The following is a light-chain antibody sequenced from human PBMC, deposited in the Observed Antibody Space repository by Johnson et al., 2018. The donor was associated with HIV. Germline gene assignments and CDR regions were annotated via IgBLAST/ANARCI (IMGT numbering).Light chain of an antibody. J-gene: IGLJ1*01. Sequence: QSVLTQPPSVSAAPGQKVTISCSGSSSNIGNNYVSWYQQLPGKAPKLLIYENNKRPSGVPDRFSDSKSGSSATLGITGLQTEDEADHYCGTWDSSLSAHYIFGTGTNVTVL. CDR3: GTWDSSLSAHYI. CDR1: SSNIGNNY. V-gene: IGLV1-51*01. CDR2: ENN.